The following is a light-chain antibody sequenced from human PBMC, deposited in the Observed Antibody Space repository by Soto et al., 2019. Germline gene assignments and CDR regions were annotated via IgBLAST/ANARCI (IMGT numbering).Light chain of an antibody. CDR2: GAS. J-gene: IGKJ5*01. Sequence: EIVLTQSPGTLSLSPGERATLSCRASQSVTTRLAWYQQKPGQPPRLLISGASVRASGVPVRISGSGSGTDFTLTISRLEPEDFALYYCQQYGGSPITFGLGTRLEIK. V-gene: IGKV3-20*01. CDR1: QSVTTR. CDR3: QQYGGSPIT.